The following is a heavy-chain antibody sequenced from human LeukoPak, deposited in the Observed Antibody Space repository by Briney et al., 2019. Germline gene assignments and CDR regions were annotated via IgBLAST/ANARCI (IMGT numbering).Heavy chain of an antibody. V-gene: IGHV3-64D*06. D-gene: IGHD1-26*01. Sequence: GGSLRLSCSASGFTFSSYAMHWVRQAPGKGLEYVSAISSNGGSTYYADSVKGRFTISRDNSKNTLYLQMSSLRAEDTAVYYCARVADVGPWELLSGYYFDYWGQGTLVTVSS. CDR2: ISSNGGST. J-gene: IGHJ4*02. CDR1: GFTFSSYA. CDR3: ARVADVGPWELLSGYYFDY.